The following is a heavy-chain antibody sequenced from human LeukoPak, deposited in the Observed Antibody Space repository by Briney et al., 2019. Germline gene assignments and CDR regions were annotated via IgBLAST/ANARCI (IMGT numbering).Heavy chain of an antibody. CDR1: GGSISSSSYY. CDR3: ARDIKAIGDSSGYYSLGFDY. CDR2: IYYSGST. V-gene: IGHV4-39*07. Sequence: SETLSLTCTVSGGSISSSSYYWGWIRQPPGKGLEWIGSIYYSGSTYYNPSLKSRVTITVDTSKNQFSLKLSSVTAADTAVYYCARDIKAIGDSSGYYSLGFDYWGQGTLVTVSS. D-gene: IGHD3-22*01. J-gene: IGHJ4*02.